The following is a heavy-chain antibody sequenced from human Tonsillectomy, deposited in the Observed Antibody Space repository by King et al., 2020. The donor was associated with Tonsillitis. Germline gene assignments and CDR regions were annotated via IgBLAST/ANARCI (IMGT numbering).Heavy chain of an antibody. Sequence: VQLVESGGGVVQPGRSLRLSCAASGFTFSSYGMHWVRQAPGKGLEWVAVISYDGSNKYYADSVKGRFTISRDNSKNTLYLQMYSLRAEDTAVYYCAKDLGQVVVVPYGMDVWGQGTTVTVSS. V-gene: IGHV3-30*18. CDR1: GFTFSSYG. CDR2: ISYDGSNK. CDR3: AKDLGQVVVVPYGMDV. J-gene: IGHJ6*02. D-gene: IGHD2-2*01.